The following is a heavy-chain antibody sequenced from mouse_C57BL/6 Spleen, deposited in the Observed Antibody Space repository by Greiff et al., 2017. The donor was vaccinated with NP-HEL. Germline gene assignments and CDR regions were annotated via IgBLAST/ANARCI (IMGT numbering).Heavy chain of an antibody. CDR1: GYTFTDYN. CDR2: INPNNGGT. D-gene: IGHD1-1*01. V-gene: IGHV1-18*01. J-gene: IGHJ1*03. CDR3: ARMITTVVATRYFDV. Sequence: EVQLQQSGPELVKPGASVKIPCKASGYTFTDYNMDWVKQSPGKSLEWIGDINPNNGGTIYNQKFKGKAPLTVDKSSSTAYLELRSLTSEDTAVYYCARMITTVVATRYFDVWGTGTTVTVSS.